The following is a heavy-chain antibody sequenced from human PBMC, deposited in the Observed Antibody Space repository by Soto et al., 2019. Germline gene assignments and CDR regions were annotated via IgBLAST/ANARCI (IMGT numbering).Heavy chain of an antibody. V-gene: IGHV1-58*01. J-gene: IGHJ6*02. CDR2: IVVGSGNT. D-gene: IGHD3-3*01. CDR1: GFTFTSSA. Sequence: ASVKVSCKASGFTFTSSAVQWVRQARGQRLEWIGWIVVGSGNTNYAQKFQERVTITRDMSTSTAYMELSSLRSEDTAVYYCAARGTRSGYFLDYYYGMDVWGQGTTVTVSS. CDR3: AARGTRSGYFLDYYYGMDV.